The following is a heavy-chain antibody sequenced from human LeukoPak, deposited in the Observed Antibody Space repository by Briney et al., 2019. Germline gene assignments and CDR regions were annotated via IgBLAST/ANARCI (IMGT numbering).Heavy chain of an antibody. CDR2: IYYSGST. D-gene: IGHD5-18*01. J-gene: IGHJ4*02. Sequence: PSETLSLTCTVSGGSISSYYWSWIRQPPGKGLEWIGYIYYSGSTNYNPSLKSRVTISVDTSKNQFSLKLSSVTAADTAVYYCARGSRGYSYGYDYWGQGTLVTVPS. CDR3: ARGSRGYSYGYDY. V-gene: IGHV4-59*01. CDR1: GGSISSYY.